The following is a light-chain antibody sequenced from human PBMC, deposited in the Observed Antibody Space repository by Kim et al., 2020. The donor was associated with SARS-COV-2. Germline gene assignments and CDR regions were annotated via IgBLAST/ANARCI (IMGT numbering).Light chain of an antibody. CDR2: KDS. CDR1: ALPEKQ. Sequence: SYELTQPPSVSVSPGQTARITCSGDALPEKQTYWYQQKSGQAPLLLIYKDSERPSGIPGRFSGSSSGTTGTLTISGVQAEDDADYYCQSADGSGTYFFGT. CDR3: QSADGSGTYF. V-gene: IGLV3-25*03. J-gene: IGLJ1*01.